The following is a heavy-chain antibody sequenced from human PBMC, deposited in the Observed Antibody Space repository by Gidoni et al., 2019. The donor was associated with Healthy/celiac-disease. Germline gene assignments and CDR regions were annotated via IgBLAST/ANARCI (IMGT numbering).Heavy chain of an antibody. D-gene: IGHD2-2*01. V-gene: IGHV3-23*01. CDR2: ISGSGGST. CDR3: AKDFQSRVVVPAAKDY. Sequence: EVQLLESGGGLVQPGGSLRLSCAASGFTFSSYAMSWVRQAPGKGLEWVSAISGSGGSTYYADSVKGRFTISRDNSKNTLYLQMNSLRAEDTAVYYCAKDFQSRVVVPAAKDYWGQGTLVTVSS. J-gene: IGHJ4*02. CDR1: GFTFSSYA.